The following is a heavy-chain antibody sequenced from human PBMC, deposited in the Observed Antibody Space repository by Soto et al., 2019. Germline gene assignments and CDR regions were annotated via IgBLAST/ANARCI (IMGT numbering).Heavy chain of an antibody. CDR3: ARHPERIAEIGWFDP. CDR2: IIPILDIT. CDR1: GSTFSNHI. J-gene: IGHJ5*02. D-gene: IGHD6-13*01. V-gene: IGHV1-69*02. Sequence: GASVKVSYKASGSTFSNHIITWVRQAPGQGLEWMGRIIPILDITNYAQKFQGRVTITADKSTTTAYMEVSSLSSEDTAVYYCARHPERIAEIGWFDPWGQGTLVTVSS.